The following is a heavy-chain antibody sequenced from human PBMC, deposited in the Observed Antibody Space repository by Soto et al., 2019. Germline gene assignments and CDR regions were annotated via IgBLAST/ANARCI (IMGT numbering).Heavy chain of an antibody. CDR1: GDTFTSYY. J-gene: IGHJ4*02. Sequence: ASVKVSCKAPGDTFTSYYMHWVRQAPGHGLEWMGVINPNGGSTRFAQEFQGRVTMTSDTSKNQFSLNLNSVTAADTAMYYCARAHDGSVWYRRGPNYFDYWGQGTLVTVSS. CDR3: ARAHDGSVWYRRGPNYFDY. D-gene: IGHD6-19*01. CDR2: INPNGGST. V-gene: IGHV1-46*01.